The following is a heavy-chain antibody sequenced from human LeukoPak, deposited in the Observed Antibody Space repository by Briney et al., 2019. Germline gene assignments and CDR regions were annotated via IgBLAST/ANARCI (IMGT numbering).Heavy chain of an antibody. D-gene: IGHD3-16*01. CDR1: GFTFSSYA. Sequence: GGSLRLSCAASGFTFSSYAMSWVRQAPGKGLEWVSAISGSGGSTYYADSVKGRFTISRDNSKNALYLQMNSLRAEDTAVYYCASITSVPPFDYWGQGTLVTVSS. V-gene: IGHV3-23*01. J-gene: IGHJ4*02. CDR3: ASITSVPPFDY. CDR2: ISGSGGST.